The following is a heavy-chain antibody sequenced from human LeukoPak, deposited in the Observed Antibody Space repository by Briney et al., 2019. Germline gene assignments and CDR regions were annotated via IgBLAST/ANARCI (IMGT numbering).Heavy chain of an antibody. D-gene: IGHD6-19*01. J-gene: IGHJ4*02. V-gene: IGHV3-30*03. CDR2: ISFDGSNK. CDR1: GFTFNNYD. CDR3: ARRSGIAVAGAFDY. Sequence: QPGGSLRLSCAASGFTFNNYDMHWVRQAPGKGLEWVAFISFDGSNKYYADSVKGRFTISRDNSKNTLYLQMNSLRAEDTAVYYCARRSGIAVAGAFDYWGQGTLVTVSS.